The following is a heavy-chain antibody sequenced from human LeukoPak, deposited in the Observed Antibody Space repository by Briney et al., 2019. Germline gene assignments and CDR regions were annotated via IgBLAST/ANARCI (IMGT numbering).Heavy chain of an antibody. Sequence: SVKVSCKASGYTFTSYGISWVRQAPGQGLEWMGRIIPILGIANYAQKFQGRVTITADKSTSTAYMELSSLRSEDTAVYYCAREVRGVPGVDAFDIWGQGTMVTVSS. CDR1: GYTFTSYG. J-gene: IGHJ3*02. D-gene: IGHD3-10*01. V-gene: IGHV1-69*04. CDR3: AREVRGVPGVDAFDI. CDR2: IIPILGIA.